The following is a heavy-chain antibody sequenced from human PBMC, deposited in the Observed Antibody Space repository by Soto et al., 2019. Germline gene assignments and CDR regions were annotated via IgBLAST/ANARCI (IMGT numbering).Heavy chain of an antibody. V-gene: IGHV4-39*01. D-gene: IGHD6-13*01. Sequence: QLQLQESGPGLVKPSETLSLTCTVSGGSISSSSYYWGWIRQPPGKGLEWFGSIYYSGSTYYNPSLQSRVTRSVDTSKIHFSLKLSSVTAAATAVYYCAIHSSSWYDSVDYWGQGTLVTVSS. J-gene: IGHJ4*02. CDR2: IYYSGST. CDR3: AIHSSSWYDSVDY. CDR1: GGSISSSSYY.